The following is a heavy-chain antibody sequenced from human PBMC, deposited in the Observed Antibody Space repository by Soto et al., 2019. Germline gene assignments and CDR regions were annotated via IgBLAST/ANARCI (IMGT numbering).Heavy chain of an antibody. CDR3: AKDKLRGSGSYCDY. Sequence: QVQLVESGGGVVQPGRSLRLSCAASGFSFSSYGMHWVRQAPGKGLEWVAVISYDGSNKYYADSVKGRFTISRDNSKNTLYLQMHSLRAEDTAVYYCAKDKLRGSGSYCDYWGQGTLVTVSS. J-gene: IGHJ4*02. V-gene: IGHV3-30*18. D-gene: IGHD3-10*01. CDR1: GFSFSSYG. CDR2: ISYDGSNK.